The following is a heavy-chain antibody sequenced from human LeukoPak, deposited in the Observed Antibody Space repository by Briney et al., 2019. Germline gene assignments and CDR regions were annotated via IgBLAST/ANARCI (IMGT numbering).Heavy chain of an antibody. D-gene: IGHD3-3*01. CDR1: GYTFTNFY. CDR2: INPNSVGT. J-gene: IGHJ4*02. Sequence: ASVKVSCKASGYTFTNFYIHWVRQAPGQGPEWMGWINPNSVGTKYAQNLQGRVTMSRDTSISTAYLELTRLRSDDTAVYYCARDLKGNLWSAWDDYYFDYWGQGTLVTVSS. V-gene: IGHV1-2*02. CDR3: ARDLKGNLWSAWDDYYFDY.